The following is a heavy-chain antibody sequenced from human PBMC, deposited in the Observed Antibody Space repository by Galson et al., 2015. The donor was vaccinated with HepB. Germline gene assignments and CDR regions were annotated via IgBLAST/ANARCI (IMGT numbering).Heavy chain of an antibody. J-gene: IGHJ6*03. Sequence: SLRLSCAASRFTFGSYSMNWVRQAPGMGLEWVSYISGSSDTIYYADSAKGRFTVSRDNAKNSLYLQMNSLRAEDTAVYYCVRASFSAPGQLLTLAGYYYMDVWGEGTTVTVSS. CDR3: VRASFSAPGQLLTLAGYYYMDV. CDR2: ISGSSDTI. CDR1: RFTFGSYS. D-gene: IGHD1-26*01. V-gene: IGHV3-48*01.